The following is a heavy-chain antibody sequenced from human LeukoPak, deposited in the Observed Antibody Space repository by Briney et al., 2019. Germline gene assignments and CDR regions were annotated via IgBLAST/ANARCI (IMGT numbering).Heavy chain of an antibody. Sequence: ASVKVSCKASGYTFTTYGITWVRQAPGQGLEWMGWISTYNGDTDYAQNYQGRVTMTADTSTSTAYMDLRSLRSDDTAVYSCARGKGARDYWGQGTLVTVSS. V-gene: IGHV1-18*01. J-gene: IGHJ4*02. CDR2: ISTYNGDT. CDR3: ARGKGARDY. CDR1: GYTFTTYG.